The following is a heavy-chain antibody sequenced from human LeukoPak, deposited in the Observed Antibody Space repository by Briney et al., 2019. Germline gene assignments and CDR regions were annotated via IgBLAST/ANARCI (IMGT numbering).Heavy chain of an antibody. V-gene: IGHV3-23*01. CDR2: ISGSGGTT. Sequence: GGSLRLSCAASGFTVSSNYMSWVCQAPGEGLEWVSTISGSGGTTYYADSVKGRFTISRDNSKNTLYLQMNSLRAEDTAVYYCAKDYSGPSDYWGQGTLVTVSS. D-gene: IGHD2-15*01. CDR1: GFTVSSNY. J-gene: IGHJ4*02. CDR3: AKDYSGPSDY.